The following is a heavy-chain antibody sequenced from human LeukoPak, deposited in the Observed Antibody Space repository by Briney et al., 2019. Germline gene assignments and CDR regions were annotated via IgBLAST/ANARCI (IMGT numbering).Heavy chain of an antibody. CDR3: ARGLIAARRPFDY. D-gene: IGHD6-6*01. V-gene: IGHV4-34*01. CDR2: INHSGST. CDR1: GGSFSGYY. J-gene: IGHJ4*02. Sequence: SETLSLTCAVYGGSFSGYYWSWIRQPPGKGLERIGEINHSGSTNYNPSLKSRVTISVDTSKNQFSLKLSSVTAADTAVYYCARGLIAARRPFDYWGQGTLVTVSS.